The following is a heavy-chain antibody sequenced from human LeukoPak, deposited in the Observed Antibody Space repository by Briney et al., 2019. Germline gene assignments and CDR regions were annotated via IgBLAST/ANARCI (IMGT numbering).Heavy chain of an antibody. CDR3: ARDSSEFRSLIPH. CDR2: FTPMFGTA. D-gene: IGHD2-21*01. CDR1: GGTFSSYA. V-gene: IGHV1-69*13. Sequence: SVKVSCKASGGTFSSYAISWVRQAPGQGLEWMGGFTPMFGTAKYAQKFQGRVTITADESTSTAYMELSSLRSEDTAVYYCARDSSEFRSLIPHWGQGTLVTVSS. J-gene: IGHJ1*01.